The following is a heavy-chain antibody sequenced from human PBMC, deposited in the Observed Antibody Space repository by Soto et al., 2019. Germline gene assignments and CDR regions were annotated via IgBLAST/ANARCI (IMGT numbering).Heavy chain of an antibody. CDR1: GFTFSNCV. V-gene: IGHV3-23*01. CDR3: AKGLLNGRWYAAD. J-gene: IGHJ4*02. D-gene: IGHD6-13*01. CDR2: NTTNGHT. Sequence: EVHLLESGGVLVQPGESLRLSCETSGFTFSNCVMTWLRQPPGKRLEWVSVNTTNGHTDYADSVKGRFTISRDNSKNTVYLQMNSLRAEDTAVYYCAKGLLNGRWYAADWGQGTLVTVSS.